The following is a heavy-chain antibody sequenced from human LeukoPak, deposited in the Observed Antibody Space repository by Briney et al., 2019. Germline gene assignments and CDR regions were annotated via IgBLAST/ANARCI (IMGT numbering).Heavy chain of an antibody. CDR1: GYTFTSYG. V-gene: IGHV1-18*01. D-gene: IGHD3-3*01. CDR3: ARNLKPYYDFWSVWDAFDI. Sequence: GASVKVSCKASGYTFTSYGISWVRQAPGQGLEWMGWISAYNGNTNYAQKLQGRVTMTTDTSTSTAYMELRSLRSDDTAVYYCARNLKPYYDFWSVWDAFDIWGQGTMVTVSS. J-gene: IGHJ3*02. CDR2: ISAYNGNT.